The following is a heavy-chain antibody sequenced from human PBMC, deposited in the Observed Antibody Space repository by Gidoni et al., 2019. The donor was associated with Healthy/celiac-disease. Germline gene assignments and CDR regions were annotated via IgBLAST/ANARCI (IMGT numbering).Heavy chain of an antibody. J-gene: IGHJ4*02. CDR3: ARLSVVVGSPYYDFWSGYSGYFDY. D-gene: IGHD3-3*01. V-gene: IGHV4-59*08. CDR1: GGSISSYY. Sequence: QVQLQESGPGLVKPSETLSLTCTVSGGSISSYYWSWIRQPPGKGLEWIGYIYYSGSTNYNPSLKSRVTISVDTSKNQFSLKLSSVTAADTAVYYCARLSVVVGSPYYDFWSGYSGYFDYWGQGTLVTVSS. CDR2: IYYSGST.